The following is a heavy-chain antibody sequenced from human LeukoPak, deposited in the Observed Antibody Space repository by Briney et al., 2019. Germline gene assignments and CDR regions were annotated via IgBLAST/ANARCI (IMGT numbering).Heavy chain of an antibody. J-gene: IGHJ4*02. Sequence: GASVKVSCKASGYTFTGYYMHWVRQAPGQGLEWMGRINPNSGGTNYAQKFQGRVTITTDESTSTAYMELSSLRSEDTAVYYCARSHIVVVTGNYYFDYWGQGTLVTVSS. V-gene: IGHV1-2*06. CDR1: GYTFTGYY. CDR3: ARSHIVVVTGNYYFDY. D-gene: IGHD2-21*02. CDR2: INPNSGGT.